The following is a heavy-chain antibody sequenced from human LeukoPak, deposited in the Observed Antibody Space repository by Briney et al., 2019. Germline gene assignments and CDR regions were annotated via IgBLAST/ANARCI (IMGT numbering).Heavy chain of an antibody. D-gene: IGHD6-19*01. V-gene: IGHV4-38-2*01. CDR2: IYHSGST. CDR3: ARGGSGWYFY. Sequence: SETLSLTCAVSGYSISSGYYWGWIRQPPGKGLEWIGSIYHSGSTYYNPSLKSRVTISVDTSENQFSLKLSSVTAADTAVYYCARGGSGWYFYWGQGTLVTVSS. J-gene: IGHJ4*02. CDR1: GYSISSGYY.